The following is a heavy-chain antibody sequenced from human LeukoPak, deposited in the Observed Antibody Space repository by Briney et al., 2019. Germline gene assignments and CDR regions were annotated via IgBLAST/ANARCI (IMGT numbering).Heavy chain of an antibody. CDR3: AREANNWNDGSWFDP. CDR1: GGTFSSYA. CDR2: IIPIFGTA. V-gene: IGHV1-69*01. Sequence: SVKVSCKASGGTFSSYAISWVGQAPGQGLEWMGGIIPIFGTANYAQKFQGRVTITADESTSTAYMELSSLRSEDTAVYYCAREANNWNDGSWFDPWGQGTLVTVSP. J-gene: IGHJ5*02. D-gene: IGHD1-20*01.